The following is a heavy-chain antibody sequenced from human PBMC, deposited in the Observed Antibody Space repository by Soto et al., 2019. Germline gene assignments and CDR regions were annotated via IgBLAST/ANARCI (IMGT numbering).Heavy chain of an antibody. D-gene: IGHD6-13*01. V-gene: IGHV4-31*03. CDR2: IYYSGST. Sequence: SETLSLTCTVSGGSISSGGYYWSWIRQHPGKGLEWIGYIYYSGSTYYNPSLKSRVTISVDTSKNQFSLKLSSVTAADTAVYYCAGRIAAAARGYYYYYGMDVWGQGTTVT. CDR3: AGRIAAAARGYYYYYGMDV. CDR1: GGSISSGGYY. J-gene: IGHJ6*02.